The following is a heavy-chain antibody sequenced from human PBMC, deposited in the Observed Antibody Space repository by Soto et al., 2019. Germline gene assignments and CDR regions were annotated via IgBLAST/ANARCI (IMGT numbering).Heavy chain of an antibody. D-gene: IGHD2-2*01. CDR2: IYYSGST. Sequence: SETLSLTCTVSGGSISSSSYYWGWIRQPPGKGLEWIGSIYYSGSTYYNPSLKSRVTISVDTSKNQFSLKLSSVTAADTAVYYCASLVEYCSSTSCHRHNWFNPLGQETLVTCS. CDR3: ASLVEYCSSTSCHRHNWFNP. J-gene: IGHJ5*02. V-gene: IGHV4-39*01. CDR1: GGSISSSSYY.